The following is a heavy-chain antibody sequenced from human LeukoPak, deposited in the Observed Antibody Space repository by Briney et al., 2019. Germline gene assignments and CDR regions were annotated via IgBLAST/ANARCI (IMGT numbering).Heavy chain of an antibody. CDR3: ARGRRILGGPENAGDFFDY. CDR1: GYTFTDYY. CDR2: NKTNSGAT. Sequence: RASVKVSCKASGYTFTDYYLLWVRQAPGQGLEWMGWNKTNSGATDYAQNFEARVTMTRDTSSGTAYLDLSSLTSDDTAVYYCARGRRILGGPENAGDFFDYWGQGTLVIVSS. D-gene: IGHD3-16*01. V-gene: IGHV1-2*02. J-gene: IGHJ4*01.